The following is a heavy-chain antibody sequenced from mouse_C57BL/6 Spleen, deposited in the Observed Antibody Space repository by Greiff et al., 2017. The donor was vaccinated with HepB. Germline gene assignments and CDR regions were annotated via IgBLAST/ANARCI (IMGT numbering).Heavy chain of an antibody. CDR2: IYPRSGNT. D-gene: IGHD1-1*01. CDR1: GYTFTSYG. J-gene: IGHJ1*03. V-gene: IGHV1-81*01. CDR3: ARGDSSSFWYFDV. Sequence: VQLVESGAELARPGASVKLSCKASGYTFTSYGISWVKQRTGQGLEWIGEIYPRSGNTYYNEKFKGKATLTADKSSSTAYMELRSLTSEDSAVYFCARGDSSSFWYFDVWGTGTTVTVSS.